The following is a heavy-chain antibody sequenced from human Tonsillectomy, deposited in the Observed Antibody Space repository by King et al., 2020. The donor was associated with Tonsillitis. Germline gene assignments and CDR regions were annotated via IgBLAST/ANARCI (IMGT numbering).Heavy chain of an antibody. V-gene: IGHV4-59*08. Sequence: VQLQESGPGLVKPSETLSLTCTDSGGSISSYYWSWIRQPPGKGLEWIGYIYYSGSTNYNPSLKSRVTISVDTSKNQFSLKLSSVTAADTAVYYCAGYYSGAFDIWGQGTMVTVSS. D-gene: IGHD2-21*01. J-gene: IGHJ3*02. CDR1: GGSISSYY. CDR2: IYYSGST. CDR3: AGYYSGAFDI.